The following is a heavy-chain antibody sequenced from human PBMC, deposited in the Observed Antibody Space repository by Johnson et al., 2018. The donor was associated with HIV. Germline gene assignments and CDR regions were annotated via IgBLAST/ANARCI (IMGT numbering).Heavy chain of an antibody. D-gene: IGHD6-6*01. V-gene: IGHV3-7*05. CDR2: IKQDGSEK. Sequence: QLVESGGGLVQPGGSLRLSCAASGFTFSSYWMSWVRQAPGKGLEWVANIKQDGSEKYYVDSVRGRFTISRDNAKNSLYLQMNSLRAEDPAVYYCASSIPPYSSSAVAFDIWGQWTMVTVSS. CDR3: ASSIPPYSSSAVAFDI. CDR1: GFTFSSYW. J-gene: IGHJ3*02.